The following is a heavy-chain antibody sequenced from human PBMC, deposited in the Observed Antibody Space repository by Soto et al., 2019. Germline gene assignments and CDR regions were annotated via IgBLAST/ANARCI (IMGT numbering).Heavy chain of an antibody. V-gene: IGHV2-26*01. CDR2: IFSNDEK. CDR1: GFSLINVRMG. CDR3: ARIPGGVSSWYGLNWFDP. Sequence: GPTLVNPTNTLTLTCTFSGFSLINVRMGVSWIRQPPGKALEWLAHIFSNDEKSYSTSLKSRLTISKDTSKSQVVLTMTNMDPVDTATYYCARIPGGVSSWYGLNWFDPWGQGILVTVSS. D-gene: IGHD6-13*01. J-gene: IGHJ5*02.